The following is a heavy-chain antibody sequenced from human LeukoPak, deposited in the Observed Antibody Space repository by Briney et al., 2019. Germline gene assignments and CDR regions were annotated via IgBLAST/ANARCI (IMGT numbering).Heavy chain of an antibody. V-gene: IGHV3-30*02. CDR3: AKDRYCTNGVCYRFDY. D-gene: IGHD2-8*01. CDR1: GFTFSSYG. Sequence: GGSLRLSCAASGFTFSSYGMHWVRQAPGKGLEWVAFIRYDGSNKYYADSVKGRFTISRGNSKNTLYLQMNSLRAEDTAVYYCAKDRYCTNGVCYRFDYWGQGTLVTVSS. J-gene: IGHJ4*02. CDR2: IRYDGSNK.